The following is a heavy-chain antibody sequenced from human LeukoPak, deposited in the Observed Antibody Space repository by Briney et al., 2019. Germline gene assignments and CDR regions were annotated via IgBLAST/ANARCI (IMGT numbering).Heavy chain of an antibody. CDR1: GYTFTGYY. D-gene: IGHD2-2*01. J-gene: IGHJ5*02. CDR3: ARADPPAIVVVPAARALGFDP. Sequence: ASVKVSCKASGYTFTGYYMHWVRQAPGQGLEWMGWINPNSGGTNYAQKFQGRVTMTRDTSISTAYMELSRLRSDDTAVYYCARADPPAIVVVPAARALGFDPWGQGTLVTVSS. CDR2: INPNSGGT. V-gene: IGHV1-2*02.